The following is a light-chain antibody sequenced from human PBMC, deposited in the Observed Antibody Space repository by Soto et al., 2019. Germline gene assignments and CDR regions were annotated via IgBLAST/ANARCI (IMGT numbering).Light chain of an antibody. CDR3: QQANGFPVT. CDR1: QGIGNC. CDR2: GVS. Sequence: DLQMTQSPSSVSASVGDSVTITCRASQGIGNCLAWYQQKPGKATSLLIFGVSNLQGGVPSRFSGSGAGTNFTLTISSLQPEDFATYYCQQANGFPVTFGPGTKV. V-gene: IGKV1D-12*01. J-gene: IGKJ3*01.